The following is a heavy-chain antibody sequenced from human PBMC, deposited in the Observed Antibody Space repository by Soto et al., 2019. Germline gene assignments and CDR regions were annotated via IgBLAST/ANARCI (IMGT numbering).Heavy chain of an antibody. CDR1: GGSISSSSYY. J-gene: IGHJ3*02. D-gene: IGHD3-3*01. CDR2: IYYSGST. CDR3: ARVYYDFWSGYSDGDAFDI. Sequence: QLQLQESGPGLVKPSETLSLTCTVSGGSISSSSYYWGWIRQPPGKGLEWIGSIYYSGSTYYNPSLQSRVTTAVHKAKIHSPMKQRTVPDADTVVYYCARVYYDFWSGYSDGDAFDILGQGTMVTVSS. V-gene: IGHV4-39*02.